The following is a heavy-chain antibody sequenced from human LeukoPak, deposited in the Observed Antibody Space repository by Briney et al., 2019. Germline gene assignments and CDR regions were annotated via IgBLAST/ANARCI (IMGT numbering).Heavy chain of an antibody. D-gene: IGHD2-8*01. Sequence: RGGSLRLSCAAPVVTFSGEAMSWVGRAAGKGLGGGSGMGGSVGSTYYADSVKVRFTISRDNSNNTLYLQMNSLRAQDKAVYYCAKDQGYAMVPNSFDHWGKGNLVTVFS. CDR3: AKDQGYAMVPNSFDH. V-gene: IGHV3-23*01. CDR1: VVTFSGEA. J-gene: IGHJ4*02. CDR2: MGGSVGST.